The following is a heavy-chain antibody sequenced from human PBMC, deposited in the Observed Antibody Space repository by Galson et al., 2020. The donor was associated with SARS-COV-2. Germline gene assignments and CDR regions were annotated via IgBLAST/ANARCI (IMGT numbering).Heavy chain of an antibody. D-gene: IGHD2-21*01. Sequence: GESLKISCAASGFTFSSYAMSWVRQAPGKGLEWVSAISGSGGSTYYADSVKGRFTISRDNSKNTLYLQMNGLRAEDTAIYYCATRSAYLAFDYWGQGTLVTVSS. J-gene: IGHJ4*02. CDR3: ATRSAYLAFDY. V-gene: IGHV3-23*01. CDR1: GFTFSSYA. CDR2: ISGSGGST.